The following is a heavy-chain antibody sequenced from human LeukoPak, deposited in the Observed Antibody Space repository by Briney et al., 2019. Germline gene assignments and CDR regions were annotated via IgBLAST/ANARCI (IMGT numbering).Heavy chain of an antibody. CDR3: ARDYYDSSGYLPVAN. V-gene: IGHV3-7*01. Sequence: AGGSLRLSCAVSGFTFSMYWMSWVRQAPGKGLEWVASIKEDGSEKYYVDSVKGRFTISRDNTKNSLFLQMNSLRAEDTAVYFCARDYYDSSGYLPVANWGQGTLVTVSS. CDR2: IKEDGSEK. D-gene: IGHD3-22*01. CDR1: GFTFSMYW. J-gene: IGHJ4*02.